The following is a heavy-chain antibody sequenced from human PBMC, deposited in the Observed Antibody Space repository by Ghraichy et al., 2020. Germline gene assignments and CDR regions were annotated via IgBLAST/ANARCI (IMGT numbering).Heavy chain of an antibody. CDR1: GFIFKNYW. V-gene: IGHV3-7*01. J-gene: IGHJ4*02. D-gene: IGHD1-26*01. Sequence: GGSLRLSCAASGFIFKNYWMSWVRQAPGKGLEWVANINGDGSEDYYVDSVKGRFTISRDNAKNSLYLQMNSLRVEDTAVYYCTRGVRESNYWGPGSLDTVSS. CDR3: TRGVRESNY. CDR2: INGDGSED.